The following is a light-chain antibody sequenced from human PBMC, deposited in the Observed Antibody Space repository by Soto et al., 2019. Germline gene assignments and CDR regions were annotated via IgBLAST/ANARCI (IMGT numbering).Light chain of an antibody. CDR3: TSYTSSSTLGV. CDR2: DVK. CDR1: SSDVGGYNY. Sequence: QSALTQPASVSGSPGQSITISCTGTSSDVGGYNYVSWYQQHPGKAPKLMIYDVKNRPSGVSNRFSGSKSGNTASLTISGLQAEDEADYYCTSYTSSSTLGVFGGGTKVTVL. V-gene: IGLV2-14*03. J-gene: IGLJ2*01.